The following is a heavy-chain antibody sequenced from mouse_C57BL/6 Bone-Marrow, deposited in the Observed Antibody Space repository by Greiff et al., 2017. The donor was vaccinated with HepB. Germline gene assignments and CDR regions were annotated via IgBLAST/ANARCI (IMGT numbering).Heavy chain of an antibody. J-gene: IGHJ1*03. CDR2: ISSGGSYT. V-gene: IGHV5-6*01. Sequence: EVKLVESGGDLVKPGGSLKLSCAASGFTFSSYGMSWVRQTPDKRLEWVATISSGGSYTYYPDSVKGRFTISRDNAKNTLYLQMSSLKSEDTAMYYCARHGRYWCFAIWGTGNTVTV. CDR3: ARHGRYWCFAI. CDR1: GFTFSSYG.